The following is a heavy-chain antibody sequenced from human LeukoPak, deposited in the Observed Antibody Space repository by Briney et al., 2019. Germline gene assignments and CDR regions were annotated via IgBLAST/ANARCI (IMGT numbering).Heavy chain of an antibody. D-gene: IGHD5-12*01. Sequence: ASVKVSCTASGGTFSSYAISWVRQAPGQGLEWMGGIIPIFGTANYAQKFQGRVTITADESTSTAYMELSSLRSEGTAVYYCARDERSGYDYHFDYWGQGTLVTVSS. J-gene: IGHJ4*02. CDR3: ARDERSGYDYHFDY. CDR2: IIPIFGTA. V-gene: IGHV1-69*13. CDR1: GGTFSSYA.